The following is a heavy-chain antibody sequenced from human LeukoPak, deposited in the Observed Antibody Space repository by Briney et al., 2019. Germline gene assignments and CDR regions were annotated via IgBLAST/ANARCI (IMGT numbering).Heavy chain of an antibody. V-gene: IGHV3-30*18. CDR2: ISYDGSNK. Sequence: GGSLRLSCAASGFTFSSHGMHWVRQAPGKGLEWVAVISYDGSNKYYADSVKGRFTISRDNSKNTLYLQMNSLRAEDTAVYYCAKAATMVRGVMGFDYWGQGTLVTVSS. J-gene: IGHJ4*02. CDR1: GFTFSSHG. D-gene: IGHD3-10*01. CDR3: AKAATMVRGVMGFDY.